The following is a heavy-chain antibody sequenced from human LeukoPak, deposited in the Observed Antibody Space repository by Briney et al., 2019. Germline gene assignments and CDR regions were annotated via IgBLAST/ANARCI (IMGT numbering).Heavy chain of an antibody. CDR2: ISGSGGST. J-gene: IGHJ3*02. Sequence: GSLRLSRAASGFTFSSYAMSWVRQAPGKGLEWVSAISGSGGSTYYADSVKGRFTISRDNSKNTLYLQMNSLRAEDTAVYYCAKDFDYYDSRLLDIWGQGTMVTVSS. CDR3: AKDFDYYDSRLLDI. CDR1: GFTFSSYA. V-gene: IGHV3-23*01. D-gene: IGHD3-22*01.